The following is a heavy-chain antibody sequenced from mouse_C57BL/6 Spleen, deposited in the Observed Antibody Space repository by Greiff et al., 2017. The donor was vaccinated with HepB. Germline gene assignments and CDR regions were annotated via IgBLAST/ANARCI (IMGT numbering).Heavy chain of an antibody. CDR2: IHPSDSDT. D-gene: IGHD3-2*02. J-gene: IGHJ3*01. CDR1: GYTFTSYW. Sequence: QVQLQQPGAELVKPGASVKVSCKASGYTFTSYWMHWVKQRPGQGLEWIGRIHPSDSDTNYNQKFKGKATFTVDKSSSTAYMQRSSLTSEDSAVYYCAMTAQAWFAYWGQGTLVTVSA. CDR3: AMTAQAWFAY. V-gene: IGHV1-74*01.